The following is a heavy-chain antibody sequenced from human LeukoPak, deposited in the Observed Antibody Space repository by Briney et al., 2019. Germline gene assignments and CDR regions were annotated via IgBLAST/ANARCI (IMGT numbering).Heavy chain of an antibody. D-gene: IGHD3-16*01. J-gene: IGHJ4*02. V-gene: IGHV3-7*01. Sequence: GGSLRLSCAASGFSFDDYGMSWVRQAPGKGLEWVANIKQDGSETYYMDSVKGRFTISRDNAENSAYLQMNSLRAEDAAVYYCVRDAQRLRDYWGQGTLVTVSS. CDR3: VRDAQRLRDY. CDR2: IKQDGSET. CDR1: GFSFDDYG.